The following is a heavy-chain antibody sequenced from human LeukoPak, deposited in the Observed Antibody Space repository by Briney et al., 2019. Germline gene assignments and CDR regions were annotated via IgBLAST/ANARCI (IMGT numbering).Heavy chain of an antibody. J-gene: IGHJ4*02. Sequence: PSETLSLTCAVNGGAFSGYYWSWIRQHPGKGLEWIGYIYYSGSTYYNPSLKSRVTISVDTSKNQFSLKLNSVTAADTAVYYCARDKSLDYWGQGTLVTVSS. CDR3: ARDKSLDY. CDR2: IYYSGST. V-gene: IGHV4-31*11. CDR1: GGAFSGYY.